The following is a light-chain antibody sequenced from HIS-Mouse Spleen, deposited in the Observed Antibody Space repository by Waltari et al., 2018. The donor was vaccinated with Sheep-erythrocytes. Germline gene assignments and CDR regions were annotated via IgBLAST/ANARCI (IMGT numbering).Light chain of an antibody. CDR3: CSYAGSSTPWV. Sequence: QSALTQPASVSGSPGQSITIPCTGTSRDVWRYNLVSWYQQHPGKAPKLMIYEGSKRPSGVSNRFSGSKSGNTASLTISGLQAEDEADYYCCSYAGSSTPWVFGGGTKLTVL. CDR1: SRDVWRYNL. CDR2: EGS. J-gene: IGLJ3*02. V-gene: IGLV2-23*01.